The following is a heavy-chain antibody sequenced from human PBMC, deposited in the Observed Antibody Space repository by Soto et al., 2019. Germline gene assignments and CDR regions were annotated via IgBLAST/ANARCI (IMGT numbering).Heavy chain of an antibody. CDR2: ISQIGDST. CDR1: GFTFSNYA. D-gene: IGHD6-13*01. Sequence: EVQLLESGGGLVQPGGSLRLSCAASGFTFSNYAMTWVRQTPGEAMECISAISQIGDSTYYTDSVKGRFTISRDNSKNTVYLEMNSLRAEDTAVYYCAKPHSSTSWPYYIDSWGQGALVTVSS. CDR3: AKPHSSTSWPYYIDS. V-gene: IGHV3-23*01. J-gene: IGHJ4*02.